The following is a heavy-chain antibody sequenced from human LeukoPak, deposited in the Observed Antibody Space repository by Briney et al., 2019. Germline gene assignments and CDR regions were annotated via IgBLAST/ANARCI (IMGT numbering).Heavy chain of an antibody. Sequence: SVKVSCKASGGTFSSYTISWVRQAPGQGLEWMGRIIPILGIANYAQKFQGGVTITADKSTSTAYMELSSLRSEDTAVCYCARAIGGYDGWYFDYWGQGTLVTVSS. CDR2: IIPILGIA. CDR3: ARAIGGYDGWYFDY. D-gene: IGHD5-12*01. V-gene: IGHV1-69*02. J-gene: IGHJ4*02. CDR1: GGTFSSYT.